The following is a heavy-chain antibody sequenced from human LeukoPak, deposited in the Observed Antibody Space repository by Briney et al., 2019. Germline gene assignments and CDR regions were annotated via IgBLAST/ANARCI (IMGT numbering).Heavy chain of an antibody. CDR1: GGTFSSYA. J-gene: IGHJ3*02. CDR2: IIPIFGTA. V-gene: IGHV1-69*06. D-gene: IGHD2-15*01. Sequence: SVKVSCKASGGTFSSYAISWVRQAPGQGLEWMGGIIPIFGTANYAQKFQGRVTITADKSTSTAYMELSSLRSEDTAVYYCASPVLSVGDAFDIWGQGTMVTVSS. CDR3: ASPVLSVGDAFDI.